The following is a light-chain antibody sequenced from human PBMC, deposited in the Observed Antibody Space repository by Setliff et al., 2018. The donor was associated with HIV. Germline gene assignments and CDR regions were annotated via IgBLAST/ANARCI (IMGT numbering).Light chain of an antibody. V-gene: IGLV2-14*03. CDR1: SSDVGAYKY. CDR2: DVS. J-gene: IGLJ2*01. CDR3: SSYTRSSTL. Sequence: QSALAQPASVSGSPGQSITISCTGTSSDVGAYKYVSWYQQHPGKAPKLMIYDVSNRPSGVSNRFSGSKSGNTASLTISGPQAEDEADYYCSSYTRSSTLFGGGTKVTVL.